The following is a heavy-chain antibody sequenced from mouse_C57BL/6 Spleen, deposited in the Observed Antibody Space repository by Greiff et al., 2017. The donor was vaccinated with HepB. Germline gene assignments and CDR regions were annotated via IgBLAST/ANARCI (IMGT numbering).Heavy chain of an antibody. CDR1: GYTFTDYE. CDR2: IDPETGGT. D-gene: IGHD2-4*01. CDR3: TRGSDYAAWFAY. J-gene: IGHJ3*01. Sequence: VQLQQSGAELVRPGASVTLSCKASGYTFTDYEMHWVKQTPVHGLEWIGAIDPETGGTAYNQKFKGKAILTADKSSSTAYMELRSLTSEDSAVYYCTRGSDYAAWFAYWGQGTLVTVSA. V-gene: IGHV1-15*01.